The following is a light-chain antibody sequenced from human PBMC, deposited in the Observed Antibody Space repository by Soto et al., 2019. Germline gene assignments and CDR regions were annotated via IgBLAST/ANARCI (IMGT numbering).Light chain of an antibody. CDR1: SSDVGGYNY. V-gene: IGLV2-14*01. J-gene: IGLJ3*02. CDR3: FSYTSSSTWV. Sequence: QSALTQPASVSGSPGQSITISCTGTSSDVGGYNYVSWYQQHPGKAPKVMIYDVSNRPSGVSNRFSGSKSGNTASLTISGLQAEDEADYFCFSYTSSSTWVFGGGTQLTVL. CDR2: DVS.